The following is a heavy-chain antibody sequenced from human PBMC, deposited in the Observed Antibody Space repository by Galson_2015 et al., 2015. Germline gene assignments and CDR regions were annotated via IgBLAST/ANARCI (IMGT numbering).Heavy chain of an antibody. J-gene: IGHJ4*02. Sequence: QSGAEVKKSGEFLKISCKGSGYSFATHWIAWVRQMPGKGLEWMGVIYPGDSDTRYSPSFQGQVTISVDKSISTAYLQWSSLKASDTAMYYCARAFYSSGSHYGDYWGQGTLVTVSS. CDR2: IYPGDSDT. V-gene: IGHV5-51*01. D-gene: IGHD3-10*01. CDR3: ARAFYSSGSHYGDY. CDR1: GYSFATHW.